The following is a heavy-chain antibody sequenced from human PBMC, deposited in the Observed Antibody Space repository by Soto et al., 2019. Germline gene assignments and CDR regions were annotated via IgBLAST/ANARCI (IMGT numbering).Heavy chain of an antibody. CDR2: ISSSSSYI. Sequence: PGGSLRLSCAASGFTFSSYSMNWVRQAPGKGLEWVSSISSSSSYIYYADSVKGRFTISRDNAKNSLYLQMNSLRAEDTAVYYCARVGGVCSGGSCYSGAFAIWGQGTMVTVSS. J-gene: IGHJ3*02. D-gene: IGHD2-15*01. CDR1: GFTFSSYS. CDR3: ARVGGVCSGGSCYSGAFAI. V-gene: IGHV3-21*01.